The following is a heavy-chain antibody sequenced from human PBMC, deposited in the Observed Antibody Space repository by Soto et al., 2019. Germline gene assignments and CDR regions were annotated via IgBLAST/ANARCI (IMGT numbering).Heavy chain of an antibody. J-gene: IGHJ4*02. CDR1: GYTFTSYD. CDR3: ATASYSGYDSSETFDY. D-gene: IGHD5-12*01. V-gene: IGHV1-8*01. Sequence: ASVKVSCKASGYTFTSYDINSVRQATGQGLEWMGWMNPNSGNTNYAQKFQGWVTMTRHTSISTAYMELSRLRSDDTAVYYCATASYSGYDSSETFDYWGQGTLVTVSS. CDR2: MNPNSGNT.